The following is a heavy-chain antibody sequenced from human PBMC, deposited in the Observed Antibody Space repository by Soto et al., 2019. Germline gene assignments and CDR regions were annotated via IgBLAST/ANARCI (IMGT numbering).Heavy chain of an antibody. D-gene: IGHD2-21*01. J-gene: IGHJ1*01. Sequence: EVQLVESGGGLVQPGGSLRLSCVASGFTFGNYEMNWVRQAPGKGLEWLSYISGSGSLIYYSDSVKGRFTVSRDNAKSSVYLQMDSLRAEDTAVYYCARSPPYCDGGSCDAVRGYWGQGTLVTVSS. CDR3: ARSPPYCDGGSCDAVRGY. CDR2: ISGSGSLI. CDR1: GFTFGNYE. V-gene: IGHV3-48*03.